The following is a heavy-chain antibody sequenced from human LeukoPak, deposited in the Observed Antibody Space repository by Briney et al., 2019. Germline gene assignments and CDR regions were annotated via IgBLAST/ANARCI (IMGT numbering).Heavy chain of an antibody. CDR1: GFTFSSYG. J-gene: IGHJ4*02. D-gene: IGHD3-10*01. CDR2: ISYDGSSK. CDR3: AKDQRGYYGSGSYPVG. Sequence: PGRSLRLSCAASGFTFSSYGMHWVRQAPGKGLEWVAVISYDGSSKYYADSVKGRFTISRDNSKNTLYLQMNSLRAEDTAVYYCAKDQRGYYGSGSYPVGWGQGTLVTVSS. V-gene: IGHV3-30*18.